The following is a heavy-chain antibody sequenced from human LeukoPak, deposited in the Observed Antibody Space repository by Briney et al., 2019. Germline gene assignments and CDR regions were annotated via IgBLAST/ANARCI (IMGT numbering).Heavy chain of an antibody. CDR3: ARGSGYCDY. CDR2: IYYSGST. D-gene: IGHD3-22*01. J-gene: IGHJ4*02. V-gene: IGHV4-31*03. CDR1: GGSISSGVYS. Sequence: PSQTFSFTCIFPGGSISSGVYSWTWTRKHPGKGLEWIGYIYYSGSTYYNPSLKSRVTISVDTSKNQFSLKLSSVTAADTAVYYCARGSGYCDYWGQGTLVTVSS.